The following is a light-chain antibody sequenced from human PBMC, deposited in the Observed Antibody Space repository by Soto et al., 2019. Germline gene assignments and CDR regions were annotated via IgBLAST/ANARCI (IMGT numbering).Light chain of an antibody. CDR3: QQYGSSPFT. V-gene: IGKV1-33*01. Sequence: DIQMTQSPSSLSASLGDRVTITCQASQNINNYLNWYQQKPGRAPKLLIYDASNLEAGVPSRFRGSGSGTDFTFTISRLQPEDIATYYCQQYGSSPFTFGGGTEVDIK. J-gene: IGKJ4*01. CDR2: DAS. CDR1: QNINNY.